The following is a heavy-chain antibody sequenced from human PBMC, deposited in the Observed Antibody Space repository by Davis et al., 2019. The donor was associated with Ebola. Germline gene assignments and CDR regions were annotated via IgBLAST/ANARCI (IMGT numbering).Heavy chain of an antibody. CDR2: IKEDGSVK. CDR3: VRDGWGSLFDY. Sequence: PGGSLRLSCAASGFMFSNYWMAWGRQAPGKGLEWVAHIKEDGSVKDYVDSVKGRFTISRDSAKKSVYLQMNSLRVEDTAVYYCVRDGWGSLFDYWGQGTLVTVSS. V-gene: IGHV3-7*03. CDR1: GFMFSNYW. J-gene: IGHJ4*02. D-gene: IGHD7-27*01.